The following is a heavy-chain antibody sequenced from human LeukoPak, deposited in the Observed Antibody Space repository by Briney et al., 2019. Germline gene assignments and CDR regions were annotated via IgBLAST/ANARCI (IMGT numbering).Heavy chain of an antibody. D-gene: IGHD5-12*01. CDR3: ARQAVLGVATTDYYYMDV. J-gene: IGHJ6*03. CDR2: ISSSSSYI. V-gene: IGHV3-21*01. CDR1: GFTFSIYS. Sequence: GGSLRLSCAASGFTFSIYSMNWVRQAPGKGLEWVSSISSSSSYIYYADSVKGRLTISRDNAKNSLYLQMNSLRAEDTAVYYCARQAVLGVATTDYYYMDVWGKGTTVTVSS.